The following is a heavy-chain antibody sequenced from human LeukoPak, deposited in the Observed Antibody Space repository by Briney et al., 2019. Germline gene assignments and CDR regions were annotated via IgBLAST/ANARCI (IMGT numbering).Heavy chain of an antibody. CDR3: ARDRVGATGEIDY. V-gene: IGHV4-59*01. CDR2: IYYSGST. Sequence: ETLSLTCTVSGGSISSYYWSWIRQPPGKGLEWIGYIYYSGSTNYNPSLKSRVTISVDTSKNQFSLKLSSVTAADTAVYYCARDRVGATGEIDYWGQGTLVTVSS. CDR1: GGSISSYY. J-gene: IGHJ4*02. D-gene: IGHD1-26*01.